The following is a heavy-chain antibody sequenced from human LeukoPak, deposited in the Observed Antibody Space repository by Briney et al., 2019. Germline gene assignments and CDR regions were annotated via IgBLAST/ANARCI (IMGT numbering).Heavy chain of an antibody. V-gene: IGHV3-21*04. J-gene: IGHJ4*02. CDR1: GFTFSSYN. CDR3: AKVPLIAAPKHFDY. Sequence: PGGSLRLSCAASGFTFSSYNMNWVRQAPGKGLEWVSSISSSSSYIYYADSVKGRFTISRDNAKNSLYLQMNSLRVEDTAVYYCAKVPLIAAPKHFDYWGQGTLVTVSS. CDR2: ISSSSSYI. D-gene: IGHD6-13*01.